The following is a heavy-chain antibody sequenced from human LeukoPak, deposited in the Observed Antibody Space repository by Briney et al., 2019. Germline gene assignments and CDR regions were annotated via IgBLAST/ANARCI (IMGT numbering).Heavy chain of an antibody. CDR1: GYTFTSYG. J-gene: IGHJ4*02. CDR2: ISAYNGNT. Sequence: EASVKVSCKASGYTFTSYGISWVRQAPGQGLEWMGWISAYNGNTNYAQKLQGRVTMTTDTSTSTAYMELRSLRSDDTAVYYCARDSMGGGSGSYYHHLDYWGQGTLVTVSS. CDR3: ARDSMGGGSGSYYHHLDY. D-gene: IGHD3-10*01. V-gene: IGHV1-18*04.